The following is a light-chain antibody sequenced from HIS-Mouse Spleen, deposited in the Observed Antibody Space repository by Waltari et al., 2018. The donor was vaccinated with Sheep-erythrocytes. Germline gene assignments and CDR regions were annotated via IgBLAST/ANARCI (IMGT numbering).Light chain of an antibody. Sequence: QSALTQPASVSGSPGQSLTIPCPGTTSCVGRYNLVPWYQQHPGKAPKLMIYEGSKRPSGVSNRFSGSKAGNTASLTISGLQAEDEADYYCCSYAGSSTLVFGGGTKLTVL. V-gene: IGLV2-23*01. CDR1: TSCVGRYNL. CDR2: EGS. J-gene: IGLJ2*01. CDR3: CSYAGSSTLV.